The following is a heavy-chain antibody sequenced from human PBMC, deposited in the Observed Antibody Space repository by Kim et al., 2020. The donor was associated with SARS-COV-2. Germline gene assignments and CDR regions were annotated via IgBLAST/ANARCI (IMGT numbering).Heavy chain of an antibody. CDR2: INHSGST. Sequence: SETLSLTCAVYGGSFSGYYWSWIRQPPGKGLEWIGEINHSGSTNYNPSLKSRVTISVDTSKNQFSLKLSSVTAADTAVYYCARIGYYDFWSGYYPKSYYFDYWGQGTLVTVSS. V-gene: IGHV4-34*01. CDR1: GGSFSGYY. D-gene: IGHD3-3*01. CDR3: ARIGYYDFWSGYYPKSYYFDY. J-gene: IGHJ4*02.